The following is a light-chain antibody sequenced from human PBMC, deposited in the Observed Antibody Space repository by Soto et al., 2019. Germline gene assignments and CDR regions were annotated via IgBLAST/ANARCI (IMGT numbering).Light chain of an antibody. V-gene: IGLV2-8*01. CDR1: SSDVGGYNY. Sequence: QSVLTQPPSASGSPGQSVTISCTGTSSDVGGYNYVSWYQQHPGKAPKLMIYEVSKRPSGVPDRFSGSKSGNTASLTVSGLQAEDEADYYCRSYAASNNASVFGPGPKVTV. J-gene: IGLJ1*01. CDR2: EVS. CDR3: RSYAASNNASV.